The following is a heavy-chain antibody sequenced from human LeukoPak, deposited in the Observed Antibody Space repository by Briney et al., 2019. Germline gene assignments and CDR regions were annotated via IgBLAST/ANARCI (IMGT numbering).Heavy chain of an antibody. CDR2: IYHSGST. Sequence: PSETLSLTCAVSGGSITNSNWWTWVRQPPGKGLEWIGEIYHSGSTNYDPSLKSRVTISVDKSKNQFSLKLSSVTAADTAMYYCARGSVASASNAFDIWGQGTMVTVSS. CDR3: ARGSVASASNAFDI. D-gene: IGHD5-12*01. CDR1: GGSITNSNW. V-gene: IGHV4-4*02. J-gene: IGHJ3*02.